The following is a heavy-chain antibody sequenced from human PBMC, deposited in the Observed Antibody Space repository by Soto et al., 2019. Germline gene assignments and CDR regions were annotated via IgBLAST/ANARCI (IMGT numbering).Heavy chain of an antibody. CDR1: GYTFTRYW. J-gene: IGHJ4*02. CDR2: IYPGDSNT. CDR3: ARQGYCSTTACYAVDY. D-gene: IGHD2-2*01. Sequence: GESLKLSCTGSGYTFTRYWIGWVRQMPGKGLEWMGIIYPGDSNTRYSPSFQGQVTISADKSISTAYLQWSSLKATDTAMYFCARQGYCSTTACYAVDYWGQGTLVNVSS. V-gene: IGHV5-51*01.